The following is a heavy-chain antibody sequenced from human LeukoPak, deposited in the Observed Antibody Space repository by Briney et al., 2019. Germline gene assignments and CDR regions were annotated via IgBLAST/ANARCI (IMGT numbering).Heavy chain of an antibody. CDR2: INPGGSHT. V-gene: IGHV5-51*01. D-gene: IGHD3-3*01. J-gene: IGHJ4*02. CDR1: GYSFTSHW. CDR3: AKILEATIFDY. Sequence: GESLKISCKGSGYSFTSHWIGWVRQMPGKGLEWMGIINPGGSHTIYSPSFQGQVCISVDQSISTAYLQWNSLKASDTAVYYCAKILEATIFDYWGQGTLVTVSS.